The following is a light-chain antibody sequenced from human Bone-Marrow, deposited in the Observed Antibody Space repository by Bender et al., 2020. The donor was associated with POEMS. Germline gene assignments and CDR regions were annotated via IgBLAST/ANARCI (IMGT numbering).Light chain of an antibody. CDR2: ELS. Sequence: QSALTQPPSASGSPGQSVAISCTGTNSDIGGYNYVSWYQQHPGKAPKLMISELSSRPSGVPDRFSRSKPGHTASLTLSGLHAGDEAEYYCHSYAGSNNYVFRTGDKVTVL. CDR1: NSDIGGYNY. J-gene: IGLJ1*01. V-gene: IGLV2-8*01. CDR3: HSYAGSNNYV.